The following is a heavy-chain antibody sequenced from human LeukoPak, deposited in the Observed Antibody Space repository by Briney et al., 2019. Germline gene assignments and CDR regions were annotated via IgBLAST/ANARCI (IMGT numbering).Heavy chain of an antibody. CDR1: GYSISSGYY. CDR3: ARVAVAGRDAFDI. J-gene: IGHJ3*02. Sequence: PSETLSLTCTVSGYSISSGYYWGWIRQPPGKGLEWIGSIYYSGSTYYNPSLKSRVTISVDTSKNQFSLKLSSVTAADTAVYYCARVAVAGRDAFDIWGQGTMVTVSS. CDR2: IYYSGST. D-gene: IGHD6-19*01. V-gene: IGHV4-38-2*02.